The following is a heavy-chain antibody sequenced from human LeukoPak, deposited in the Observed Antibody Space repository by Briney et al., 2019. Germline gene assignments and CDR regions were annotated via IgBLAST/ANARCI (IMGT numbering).Heavy chain of an antibody. J-gene: IGHJ5*02. Sequence: GGSLRLSCAASGFTFSSYAMHWVRQAPGKGLEWVAVISYDGSNKYYADSVKGRFTISRDNSKNTLYLQMNSLRAEDTAVYYCAKLPYNWNYWFDPWGQGTLVTVSS. D-gene: IGHD1-7*01. V-gene: IGHV3-30-3*02. CDR1: GFTFSSYA. CDR2: ISYDGSNK. CDR3: AKLPYNWNYWFDP.